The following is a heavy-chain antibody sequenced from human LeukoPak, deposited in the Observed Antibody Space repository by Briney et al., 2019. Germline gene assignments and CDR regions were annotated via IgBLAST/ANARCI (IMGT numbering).Heavy chain of an antibody. D-gene: IGHD3-10*01. J-gene: IGHJ4*02. CDR3: ARGRGSPYYFDC. CDR1: GASISSSTYY. Sequence: SETLSLTCTVSGASISSSTYYWGWIRQPPGKGLEWFGSIFYSGSTYYNSSLRSRVTISVDTSKNQFSLKMSSVTAADTAVYYCARGRGSPYYFDCWGQGTLVTVSS. V-gene: IGHV4-39*07. CDR2: IFYSGST.